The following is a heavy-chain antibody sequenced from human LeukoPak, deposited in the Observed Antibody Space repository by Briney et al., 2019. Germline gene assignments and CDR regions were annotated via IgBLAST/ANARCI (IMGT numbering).Heavy chain of an antibody. CDR2: IYYSGST. CDR3: ARGGAAVRQQLDRLWFDP. J-gene: IGHJ5*02. V-gene: IGHV4-59*01. Sequence: PSETLSLTCTVSGGSISSYYWSWIRQPPGKGLEWIGYIYYSGSTNYNPSLKSRVTISVDTSKNQFSLKLSSVTAADTAVYYCARGGAAVRQQLDRLWFDPWGQGTLVTVSS. CDR1: GGSISSYY. D-gene: IGHD6-13*01.